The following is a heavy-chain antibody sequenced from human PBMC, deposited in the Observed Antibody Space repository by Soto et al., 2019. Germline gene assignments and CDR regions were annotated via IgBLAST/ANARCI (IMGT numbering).Heavy chain of an antibody. J-gene: IGHJ4*02. V-gene: IGHV4-38-2*02. Sequence: SETLSLTCAVSGYSISSGYYWGWIRQPPGKGLEWIGSIYHSGSTYYNPSLTRRVTISVDTSKNQFSLKLSSVTPEETAVYYCAREFPYYESSDSYLDYWGQGALVTVSS. D-gene: IGHD3-16*01. CDR1: GYSISSGYY. CDR2: IYHSGST. CDR3: AREFPYYESSDSYLDY.